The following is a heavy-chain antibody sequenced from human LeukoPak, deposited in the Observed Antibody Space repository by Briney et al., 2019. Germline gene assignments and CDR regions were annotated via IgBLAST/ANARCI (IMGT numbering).Heavy chain of an antibody. CDR3: ARVVVVVAATPGNDYYYYMDV. V-gene: IGHV3-21*01. J-gene: IGHJ6*03. CDR1: GFIFSTYS. CDR2: ISSTSSYI. D-gene: IGHD2-15*01. Sequence: KTGGSLRLSCAASGFIFSTYSMNWVRQAPGKGLEWVSSISSTSSYIYYADSVKGRFTIPRDNARNSLYLQMSSLRAEDTAVYYCARVVVVVAATPGNDYYYYMDVWGQGTTVTVSS.